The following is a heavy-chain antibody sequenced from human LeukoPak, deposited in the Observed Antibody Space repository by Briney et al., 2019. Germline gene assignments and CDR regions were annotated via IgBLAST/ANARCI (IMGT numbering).Heavy chain of an antibody. J-gene: IGHJ4*02. V-gene: IGHV5-10-1*01. CDR3: ASAYYYDSSGYYLGDY. D-gene: IGHD3-22*01. CDR2: IDPSDSYT. Sequence: GESLKISCKGSGXSFTSYWISWVRQMPGKGLEWMGRIDPSDSYTNYSPSFQGHVTISADKSISTAYLQWSSLKASDTAMYYCASAYYYDSSGYYLGDYWGQGTLVTVSS. CDR1: GXSFTSYW.